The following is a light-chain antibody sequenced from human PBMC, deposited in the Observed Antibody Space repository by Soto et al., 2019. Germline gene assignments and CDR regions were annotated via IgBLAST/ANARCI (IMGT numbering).Light chain of an antibody. CDR1: SSNIGAGYD. V-gene: IGLV1-40*01. CDR3: QSYDSRLSRYV. Sequence: QSVLTQPPSVAGAPGQRVTISCTGSSSNIGAGYDVHWYQQLPGTAPKLLIYGNSNRPSGVPDRFSGYKSGTSASLAITGLQAEDEADYYCQSYDSRLSRYVFGRGTKVTVL. CDR2: GNS. J-gene: IGLJ1*01.